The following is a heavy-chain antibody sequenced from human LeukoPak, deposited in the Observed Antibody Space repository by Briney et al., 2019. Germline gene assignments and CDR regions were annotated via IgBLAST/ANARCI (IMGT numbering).Heavy chain of an antibody. Sequence: SETLSLTCAVSGFSISSGYYWGWIRQSPGKGLEWIGTIYHSGSTFYNPSLKSRVTISVDTSRNQFSLKLNSVTAADTAVYYCARSIAVAGGNFDYWGQGTPVTVSS. V-gene: IGHV4-38-2*01. CDR1: GFSISSGYY. CDR2: IYHSGST. CDR3: ARSIAVAGGNFDY. J-gene: IGHJ4*02. D-gene: IGHD6-19*01.